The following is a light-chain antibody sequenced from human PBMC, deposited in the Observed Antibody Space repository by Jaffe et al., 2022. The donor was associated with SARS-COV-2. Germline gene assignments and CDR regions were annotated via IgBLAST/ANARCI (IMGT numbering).Light chain of an antibody. CDR1: SSDVGGYNY. V-gene: IGLV2-8*01. CDR3: SSYAGSRFWV. J-gene: IGLJ3*02. Sequence: QSALTQPPSASGSPGQSVTISCTGTSSDVGGYNYVSWYQQHPGKAPKLMIYEVSKRPSGVPDRFSGSKSGNTASLTVSGLQADDEADYYCSSYAGSRFWVFGGGTKLTVL. CDR2: EVS.